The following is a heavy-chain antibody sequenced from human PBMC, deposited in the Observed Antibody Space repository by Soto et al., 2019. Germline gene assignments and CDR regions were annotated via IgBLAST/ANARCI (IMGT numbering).Heavy chain of an antibody. V-gene: IGHV3-30-3*01. CDR1: GFTFSNYA. CDR2: ISYDGSKK. J-gene: IGHJ6*02. Sequence: GGSLRLSCAASGFTFSNYAMHWVRQAPGKGLEWVAVISYDGSKKDYADSAKGRFTISRDNSKNTLYLQMSSLRAEDTAVYFCARDTGTGWNYYYSYNMDVWGQGTTVTVSS. D-gene: IGHD2-8*02. CDR3: ARDTGTGWNYYYSYNMDV.